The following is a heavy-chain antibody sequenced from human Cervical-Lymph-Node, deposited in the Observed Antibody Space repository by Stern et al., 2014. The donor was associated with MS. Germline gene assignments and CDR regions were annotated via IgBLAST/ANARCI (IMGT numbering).Heavy chain of an antibody. CDR2: ITGSGPTT. Sequence: EVQLVQSGGYLAQPGGSLRLSCAASGFTFRTHAMSWVRQAPGKGLEWVSTITGSGPTTYSADSVKGRFTISRDNSNNTLFLQMNSLRAEDTALYYCVKLSWPYFDCWGRGILVTVSS. V-gene: IGHV3-23*04. D-gene: IGHD6-13*01. CDR3: VKLSWPYFDC. CDR1: GFTFRTHA. J-gene: IGHJ4*02.